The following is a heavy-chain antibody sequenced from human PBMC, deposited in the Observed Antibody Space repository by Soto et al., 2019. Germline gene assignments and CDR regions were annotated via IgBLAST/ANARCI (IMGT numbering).Heavy chain of an antibody. V-gene: IGHV4-59*01. CDR3: ARDFRFIGYGESNWFDP. CDR2: IDYSGGT. D-gene: IGHD4-17*01. CDR1: GGSISSYY. J-gene: IGHJ5*02. Sequence: HVQLQESGPGLVKPSETLSLTCTVSGGSISSYYWSWIRQPPGKGLEWIGYIDYSGGTNYNPSLKSRVTIAVDTSKNQFSLKLSSVTAADTAVYYCARDFRFIGYGESNWFDPWGQGTLVTVSS.